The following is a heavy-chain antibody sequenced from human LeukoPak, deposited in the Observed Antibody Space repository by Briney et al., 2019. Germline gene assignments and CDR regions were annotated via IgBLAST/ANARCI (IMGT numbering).Heavy chain of an antibody. CDR2: IYYSGST. D-gene: IGHD1-26*01. CDR3: ARASKWELLMAFDY. CDR1: GGSISSYY. V-gene: IGHV4-59*01. Sequence: SETLSLTCTVSGGSISSYYWSWIRQPPGKGLEWIGYIYYSGSTNYNPSLKSRVTISVDTSKNQFSLKLSSVTAADTAVYYCARASKWELLMAFDYWGQGTLVTVSS. J-gene: IGHJ4*02.